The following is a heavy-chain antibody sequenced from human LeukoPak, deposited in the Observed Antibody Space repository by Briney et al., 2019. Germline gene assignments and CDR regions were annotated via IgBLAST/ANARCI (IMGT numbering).Heavy chain of an antibody. CDR2: IKNKGDGGTT. J-gene: IGHJ4*02. CDR1: GFTFNKAW. Sequence: GGSLRLSCAASGFTFNKAWMSWVRLAPGKGLEWVGRIKNKGDGGTTDYAAPVKGRFTGSRDDSKSTLYLQMNSLKTEDTAVYYCTTSGTPFEYWGQGTLVTVSS. V-gene: IGHV3-15*01. D-gene: IGHD3-10*01. CDR3: TTSGTPFEY.